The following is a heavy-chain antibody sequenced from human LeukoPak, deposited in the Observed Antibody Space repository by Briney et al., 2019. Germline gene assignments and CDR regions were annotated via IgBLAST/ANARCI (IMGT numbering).Heavy chain of an antibody. D-gene: IGHD2/OR15-2a*01. J-gene: IGHJ4*02. V-gene: IGHV3-23*01. Sequence: GGSLRLSCATSGFTFSSYAMSWVRQAPGKGLEWVSAISGSGGSTYYADSVKGRFTISRDNSKNTLYLQMNSLRAEDTAVYYCAKVLTASRYFDYWGQGTLVTVSS. CDR1: GFTFSSYA. CDR2: ISGSGGST. CDR3: AKVLTASRYFDY.